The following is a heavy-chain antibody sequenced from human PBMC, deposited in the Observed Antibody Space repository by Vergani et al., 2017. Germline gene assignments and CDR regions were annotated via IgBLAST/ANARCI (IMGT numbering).Heavy chain of an antibody. Sequence: QVQLVESAGGVVQPGGSLGLSFAASGFPFNQYALHWFRQAPGKGLEWVAVTWYDGNNKQYADSVKGRFTISRDNSKSTMYLQMNSLRDEDTGVYYCARDLRLLYNRFDPWGQGTLVTVSS. CDR2: TWYDGNNK. CDR3: ARDLRLLYNRFDP. J-gene: IGHJ5*02. CDR1: GFPFNQYA. D-gene: IGHD1-14*01. V-gene: IGHV3-33*01.